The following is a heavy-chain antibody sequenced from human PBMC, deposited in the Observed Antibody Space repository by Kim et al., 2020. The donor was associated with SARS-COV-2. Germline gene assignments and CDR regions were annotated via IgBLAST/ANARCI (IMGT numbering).Heavy chain of an antibody. CDR1: GGSISSSSYY. CDR3: ARQAGDQDAFDI. CDR2: IYYSGST. J-gene: IGHJ3*02. V-gene: IGHV4-39*01. Sequence: SETLSLTCTVSGGSISSSSYYWGWIRQPPGKGLEWIGSIYYSGSTYYNPSLKSRVTISVDTSKNQFSLKLSSVTAADTAVYYCARQAGDQDAFDIWGQGTMVTVSS. D-gene: IGHD3-10*01.